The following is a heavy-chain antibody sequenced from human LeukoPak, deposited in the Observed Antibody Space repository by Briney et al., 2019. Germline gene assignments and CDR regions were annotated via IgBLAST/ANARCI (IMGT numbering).Heavy chain of an antibody. Sequence: PGGSLRLSCAASGFTVSSNYMSWVRQAPGKGLEWVSGINSGGTTSYADSVKGRFTISRDNSKNTLYLQMNNVRAEDTALYYCASPLGDFLAARGAFDIWGQGTMVIVSS. CDR1: GFTVSSNY. CDR3: ASPLGDFLAARGAFDI. V-gene: IGHV3-66*01. D-gene: IGHD2/OR15-2a*01. J-gene: IGHJ3*02. CDR2: INSGGTT.